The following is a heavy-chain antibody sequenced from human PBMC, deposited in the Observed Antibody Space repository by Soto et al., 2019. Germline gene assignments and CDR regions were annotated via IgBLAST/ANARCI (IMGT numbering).Heavy chain of an antibody. Sequence: ASVKVSCKASGDTFSSYAISWVRQAPGQGLEWMGGIIPIFGTANYAQKFQGRVTITADESTSTAYMELSSLRSEDTAVYYCARGPLAAAYWYFDLWGQGTTVTVSS. CDR3: ARGPLAAAYWYFDL. J-gene: IGHJ6*02. V-gene: IGHV1-69*13. CDR2: IIPIFGTA. D-gene: IGHD6-13*01. CDR1: GDTFSSYA.